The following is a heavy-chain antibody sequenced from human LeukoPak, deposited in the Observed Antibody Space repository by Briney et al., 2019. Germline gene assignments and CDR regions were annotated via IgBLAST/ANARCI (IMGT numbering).Heavy chain of an antibody. D-gene: IGHD3-16*02. CDR3: ARTREIVNGPDY. Sequence: GESLKISCKGSGYSFTSYWIVWVRQMPEKGLEWMGIIYPGDSDTKYSPSFQGQVTISVDKSISTAYLQWRSLKASDTAMYYCARTREIVNGPDYWGQGTLVTVSS. CDR2: IYPGDSDT. V-gene: IGHV5-51*01. J-gene: IGHJ4*02. CDR1: GYSFTSYW.